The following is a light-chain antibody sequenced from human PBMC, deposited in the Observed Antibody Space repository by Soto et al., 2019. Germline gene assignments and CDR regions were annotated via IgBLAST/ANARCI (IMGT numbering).Light chain of an antibody. CDR3: CSYTSSRTYV. CDR2: DVS. CDR1: SSDVGAYNY. V-gene: IGLV2-14*01. Sequence: QSVLTQPASVSGSPGQSITISCTGTSSDVGAYNYVSWFQQYPGKAPKLMIYDVSNRPSGVSNRFSGSKSGNTASLTISGLQAEDEADYYCCSYTSSRTYVFGTGTKLTVL. J-gene: IGLJ1*01.